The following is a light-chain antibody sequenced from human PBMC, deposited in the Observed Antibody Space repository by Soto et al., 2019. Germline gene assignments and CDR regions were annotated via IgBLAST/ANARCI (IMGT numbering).Light chain of an antibody. Sequence: EIVLTQSPGTLSLSPGERATLSCRASQSVSSYSLAWYQQKPGQAPRLLIYGASNRATGIPDRFSGSGSGTDFTLTISRLEPEDFALYYWQQYDSSPYTFGQGTKLEIK. CDR2: GAS. CDR1: QSVSSYS. V-gene: IGKV3-20*01. CDR3: QQYDSSPYT. J-gene: IGKJ2*01.